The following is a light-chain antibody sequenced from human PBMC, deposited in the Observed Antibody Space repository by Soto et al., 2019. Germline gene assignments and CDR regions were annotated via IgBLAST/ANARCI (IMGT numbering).Light chain of an antibody. CDR3: QHYNIARWT. CDR1: QDISNY. CDR2: GAS. V-gene: IGKV1-27*01. Sequence: DIQMTQSPSSLSASVGDRVTITCPASQDISNYLAWYQQKPGKVHKLLIYGASTLQSGVPSRFSGSGSGTDFTLTIISLQNEEGATYYCQHYNIARWTFGQGTKVESK. J-gene: IGKJ1*01.